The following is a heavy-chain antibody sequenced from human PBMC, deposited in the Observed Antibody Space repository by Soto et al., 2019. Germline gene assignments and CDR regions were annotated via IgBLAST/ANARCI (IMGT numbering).Heavy chain of an antibody. D-gene: IGHD2-8*01. V-gene: IGHV3-23*01. Sequence: EVQLLESGGHVVQPGESLRLSCTGSGFSFFSYAMSWVRQAPGKGLEWVSTISGCGGHTYYADSVKGRFVVSRDNDKNTVYLHMSSLTGEDTAVYFCAKIEMGWFAHWGQGTQVTVSS. CDR1: GFSFFSYA. J-gene: IGHJ5*02. CDR2: ISGCGGHT. CDR3: AKIEMGWFAH.